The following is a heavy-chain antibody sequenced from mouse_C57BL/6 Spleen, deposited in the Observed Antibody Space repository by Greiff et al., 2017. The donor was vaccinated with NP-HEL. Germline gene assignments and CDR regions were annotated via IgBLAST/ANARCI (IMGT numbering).Heavy chain of an antibody. J-gene: IGHJ2*01. D-gene: IGHD2-5*01. CDR3: ARSGYSNYGGYFDY. Sequence: QVHVKQSGPELVKPGASVKLSCKASGYTFTSYDINWVKQRPGQGLEWIGWIYPRDGSTKYNEKFKGKATLTVDTSSSTAYMELHSLTSEDSAVYFCARSGYSNYGGYFDYWGQGTTLTVSS. CDR1: GYTFTSYD. CDR2: IYPRDGST. V-gene: IGHV1-85*01.